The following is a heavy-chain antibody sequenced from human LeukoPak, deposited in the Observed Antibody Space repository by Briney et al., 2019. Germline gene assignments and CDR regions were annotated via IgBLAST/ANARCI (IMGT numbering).Heavy chain of an antibody. V-gene: IGHV4-59*08. CDR3: ARGITSRRTFDI. D-gene: IGHD3-10*01. CDR1: GGSISSYY. Sequence: SETLSLTCTVSGGSISSYYWSWIRQPPGKGLEWIGYIYYSGSTNYNPSLKSRVTISVDTSKNQFSLKMSSVTAAETAVYYCARGITSRRTFDIWGQGTMVTVSS. J-gene: IGHJ3*02. CDR2: IYYSGST.